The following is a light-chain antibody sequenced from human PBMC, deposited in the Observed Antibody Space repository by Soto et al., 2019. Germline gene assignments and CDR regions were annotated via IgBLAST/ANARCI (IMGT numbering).Light chain of an antibody. Sequence: QSALTQPASVSVSPGQSITISCTGTSSDVGGYNYVSWYQQHPGKAPNLVIYDVSNRPSGVSNRVSGSKSVNTDSLTISGLQAEDAADYHCSSYTSSKTLVLGGGTKLTVL. CDR2: DVS. V-gene: IGLV2-14*03. CDR1: SSDVGGYNY. J-gene: IGLJ2*01. CDR3: SSYTSSKTLV.